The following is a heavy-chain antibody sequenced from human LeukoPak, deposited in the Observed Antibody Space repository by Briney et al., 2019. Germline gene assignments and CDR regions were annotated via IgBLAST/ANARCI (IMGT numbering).Heavy chain of an antibody. Sequence: ASVKVSCKASGGTFSTYAISWVRQATGQGLEWMGWMNPNSGNTGYAQKFQGRVTMTRNTSISTAYMELSSLRSEDTAVYYCARDLRRTSGSYGNYWGQGTLVTVSS. CDR2: MNPNSGNT. CDR3: ARDLRRTSGSYGNY. J-gene: IGHJ4*02. D-gene: IGHD1-26*01. V-gene: IGHV1-8*02. CDR1: GGTFSTYA.